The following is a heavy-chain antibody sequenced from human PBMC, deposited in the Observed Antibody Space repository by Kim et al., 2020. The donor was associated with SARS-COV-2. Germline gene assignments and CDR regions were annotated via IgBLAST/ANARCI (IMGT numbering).Heavy chain of an antibody. D-gene: IGHD6-13*01. Sequence: GGSLRLSCAASGFTFSNYWMSWVRQAPGKGLEWVANIKQDGSEKYYVDSVKCRFTISRDNAKNSLYLQMNSLRAEDTAVYYCARVGSSSWYFDYWGQGTLVTVSS. CDR2: IKQDGSEK. CDR1: GFTFSNYW. CDR3: ARVGSSSWYFDY. J-gene: IGHJ4*02. V-gene: IGHV3-7*01.